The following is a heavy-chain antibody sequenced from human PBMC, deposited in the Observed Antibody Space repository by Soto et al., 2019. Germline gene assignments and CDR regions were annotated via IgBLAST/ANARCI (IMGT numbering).Heavy chain of an antibody. D-gene: IGHD3-3*02. CDR3: ARSHSFDGSIYHYYFDF. V-gene: IGHV4-59*01. CDR2: IYASGAT. J-gene: IGHJ4*02. CDR1: GGSISSYY. Sequence: LSLTCTVSGGSISSYYWSWIRQPPGGTLEWIGYIYASGATTYNPSLESRVTMSVDMPNNEFSLELTSVTAADTAVYYCARSHSFDGSIYHYYFDFWGQGTLVT.